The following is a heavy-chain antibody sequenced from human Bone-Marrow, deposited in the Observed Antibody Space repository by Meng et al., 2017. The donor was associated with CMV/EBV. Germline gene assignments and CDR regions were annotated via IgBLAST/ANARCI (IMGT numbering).Heavy chain of an antibody. J-gene: IGHJ4*02. CDR1: TLNSYY. CDR3: AREVGRFTFGGVIGVFDY. Sequence: TLNSYYMHWVRQATGQGLEWMGIINPSGGSTSDAQKFQGRVTMTRDTSTSTVYMELSSLRSEDTAVYYCAREVGRFTFGGVIGVFDYWGQGTLVTVSS. D-gene: IGHD3-16*02. V-gene: IGHV1-46*02. CDR2: INPSGGST.